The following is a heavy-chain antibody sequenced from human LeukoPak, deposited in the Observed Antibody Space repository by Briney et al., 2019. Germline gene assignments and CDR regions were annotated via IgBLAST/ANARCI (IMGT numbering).Heavy chain of an antibody. CDR3: ARDLIAAAGKGY. CDR1: GFTFSSYS. V-gene: IGHV3-48*04. D-gene: IGHD6-13*01. Sequence: GGSLRLSCAASGFTFSSYSMNWVRQAPGKGLEWVSYISSSSTIYYADSVKGRFTISRDNAKNSLYLQMNSLRAEDTAVYYCARDLIAAAGKGYWGQGTLVTVSS. CDR2: ISSSSTI. J-gene: IGHJ4*02.